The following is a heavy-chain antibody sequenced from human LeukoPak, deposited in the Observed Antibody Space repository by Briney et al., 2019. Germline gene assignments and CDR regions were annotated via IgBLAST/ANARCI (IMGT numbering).Heavy chain of an antibody. V-gene: IGHV4-39*01. J-gene: IGHJ4*02. D-gene: IGHD2-2*03. CDR2: IYYSGST. Sequence: KPSETLSLTCAVSGGSISSSTSYWGWIRQPPGKGLEWIGRIYYSGSTFYNPSLKSRDTISVDTSRNQFSLRLSSVTAADTAVYYCARHGSTDYFDYWGQGTLVTVSS. CDR3: ARHGSTDYFDY. CDR1: GGSISSSTSY.